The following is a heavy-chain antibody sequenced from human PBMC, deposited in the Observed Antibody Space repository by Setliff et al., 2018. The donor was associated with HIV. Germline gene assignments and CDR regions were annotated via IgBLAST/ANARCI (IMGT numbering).Heavy chain of an antibody. D-gene: IGHD6-25*01. Sequence: GGSLRLSCAASERTFTFRSFGMHWVRQAPGKGLEWLTYIRYDGSVQYYYADSVKGRFTISRDNSKNTLYLQMTSLRPEDTAIYYCAKGSPPHLAASFSFDYWGQGTLVTVSS. CDR2: IRYDGSVQ. CDR1: ERTFTFRSFG. J-gene: IGHJ4*02. CDR3: AKGSPPHLAASFSFDY. V-gene: IGHV3-30*02.